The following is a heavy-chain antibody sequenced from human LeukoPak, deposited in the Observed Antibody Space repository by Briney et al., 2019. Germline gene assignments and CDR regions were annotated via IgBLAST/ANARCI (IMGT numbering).Heavy chain of an antibody. CDR3: ARPLTAHNALFHF. V-gene: IGHV4-39*01. Sequence: SETLSLTCTVSGGSISSTNLYWGWIRQPPGKRLEWIGCIQYSGSTYYNPSLESRVTISVDTSSNQFSLRLTSVTAADMAVYYCARPLTAHNALFHFWGQGTLVTVSS. CDR2: IQYSGST. D-gene: IGHD7-27*01. CDR1: GGSISSTNLY. J-gene: IGHJ4*02.